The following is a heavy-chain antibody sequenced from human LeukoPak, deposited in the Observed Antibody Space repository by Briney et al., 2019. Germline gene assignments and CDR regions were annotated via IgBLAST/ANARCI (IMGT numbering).Heavy chain of an antibody. Sequence: GASVKVSCKASGYIFTSNYIHWVRQAPGQGLEWMGIINPSGGSTTYAQKFQGRVTMTRDTTTSTVYMELSSLRSEDTAVYYCARGIRIFGVVTDYWGQGTLVTVSS. CDR2: INPSGGST. J-gene: IGHJ4*02. D-gene: IGHD3-3*01. CDR3: ARGIRIFGVVTDY. CDR1: GYIFTSNY. V-gene: IGHV1-46*01.